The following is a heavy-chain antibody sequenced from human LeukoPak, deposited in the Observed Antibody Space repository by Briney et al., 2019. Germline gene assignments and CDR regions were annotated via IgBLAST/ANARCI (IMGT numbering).Heavy chain of an antibody. CDR2: IYSGGST. J-gene: IGHJ4*02. CDR1: GFTVSSNY. V-gene: IGHV3-53*01. Sequence: GGSLRLSCAASGFTVSSNYMGWVRQAPGKGLEWVSVIYSGGSTYYADSVKGRFTISRDNSKNTLYLQMNSLRAEDTAVYYCARGPYYSPYYFDYWGQGTLVTVSS. D-gene: IGHD3-10*01. CDR3: ARGPYYSPYYFDY.